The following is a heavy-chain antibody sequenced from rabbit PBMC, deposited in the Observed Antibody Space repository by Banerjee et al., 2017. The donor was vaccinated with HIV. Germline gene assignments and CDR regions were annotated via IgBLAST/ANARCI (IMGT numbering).Heavy chain of an antibody. Sequence: QEQLEESGGDLVKPEGSLTLTCTASGFSFSNKYVMCWVRQAPGKGLEWIACINTSSGNTVYASWAKGRSTISKTSSTTVTLQMTSLTAADTSTYFCARGVSTSGRGYGLWGPGTLVTVS. CDR2: INTSSGNT. V-gene: IGHV1S45*01. CDR3: ARGVSTSGRGYGL. D-gene: IGHD4-1*01. CDR1: GFSFSNKYV. J-gene: IGHJ4*01.